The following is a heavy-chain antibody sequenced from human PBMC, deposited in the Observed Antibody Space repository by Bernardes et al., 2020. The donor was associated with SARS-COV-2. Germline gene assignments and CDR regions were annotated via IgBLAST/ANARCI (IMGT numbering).Heavy chain of an antibody. V-gene: IGHV4-34*01. CDR2: INHSGST. CDR3: ARGRAAAFWFDP. Sequence: EPLSLTCAVYGGSFSGYYWSWIRQPPGKGLEWIGEINHSGSTNYNPSLKSRVTISVDTSKNQFSLKLSSVTAADTAVYYCARGRAAAFWFDPWGQGTLVTVSS. CDR1: GGSFSGYY. D-gene: IGHD2-15*01. J-gene: IGHJ5*02.